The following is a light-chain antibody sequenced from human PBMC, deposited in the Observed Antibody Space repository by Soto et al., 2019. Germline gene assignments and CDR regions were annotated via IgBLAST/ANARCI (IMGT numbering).Light chain of an antibody. CDR2: GAS. Sequence: EVALSQSPGTLSFSPSCRAALSCRASQGVSRRLAWYQQRPGQVPRLLISGASTRASGVPVRFIGSGSGTDFTLTISRLEPEDFAVYYCQKYGSSLWKFGQGTKVDIK. CDR1: QGVSRR. V-gene: IGKV3-20*01. J-gene: IGKJ1*01. CDR3: QKYGSSLWK.